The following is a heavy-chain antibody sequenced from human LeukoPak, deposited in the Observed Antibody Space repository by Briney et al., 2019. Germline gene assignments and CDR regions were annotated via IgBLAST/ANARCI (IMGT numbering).Heavy chain of an antibody. J-gene: IGHJ3*02. Sequence: PETLSLTCTVSGGSISSYYWSWIRQPPGKGLEWIGYIYYSGSTNYNPSLKSRVTISVDTSKNQFSLKLSSVTAADTAVYYCARDERRDGYVNAFDIWGQGTMVTVSS. D-gene: IGHD5-24*01. V-gene: IGHV4-59*01. CDR1: GGSISSYY. CDR2: IYYSGST. CDR3: ARDERRDGYVNAFDI.